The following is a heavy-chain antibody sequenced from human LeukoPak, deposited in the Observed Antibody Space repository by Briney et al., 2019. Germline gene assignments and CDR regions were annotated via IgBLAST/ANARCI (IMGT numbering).Heavy chain of an antibody. J-gene: IGHJ4*02. CDR3: TRVLRGYGGYYFDY. CDR2: IRSKAYGGTT. V-gene: IGHV3-49*03. CDR1: GFTLGDYA. Sequence: GGSLRLSCTASGFTLGDYAMSWFRQAPGKGLEWVGFIRSKAYGGTTEYAASVKGRFTISRDDSKSIAYLQMNSLKTEDTAVYYCTRVLRGYGGYYFDYWGQGTLVTVSS. D-gene: IGHD4-23*01.